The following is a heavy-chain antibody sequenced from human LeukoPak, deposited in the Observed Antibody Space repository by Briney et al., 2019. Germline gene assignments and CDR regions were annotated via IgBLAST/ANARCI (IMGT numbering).Heavy chain of an antibody. Sequence: ASVKVSCKASGCTFTNSYIHWVRQAPGQVLEWMGLINPDGGNTNYAQNFQGRVTLTRDTSTSTVYMELSRLRSEDTAIYYCARIRDGYNDAYDIWGQGTVVTVPS. CDR1: GCTFTNSY. J-gene: IGHJ3*02. D-gene: IGHD5-24*01. CDR3: ARIRDGYNDAYDI. CDR2: INPDGGNT. V-gene: IGHV1-46*01.